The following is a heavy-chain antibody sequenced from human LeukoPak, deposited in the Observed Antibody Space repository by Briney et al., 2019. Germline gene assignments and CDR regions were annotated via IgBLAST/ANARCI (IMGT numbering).Heavy chain of an antibody. V-gene: IGHV3-23*01. CDR2: ISGSGGST. D-gene: IGHD3-22*01. Sequence: GGSLRLSCAASGFTFSSYGMSRVRQAPGKGLEWVSAISGSGGSTYYADSVKGRFTISRDNSKNTLYLQMNSLRAEDTAVYYCAKARYYDSSGYYAFDIWGQGTMVTVSS. J-gene: IGHJ3*02. CDR3: AKARYYDSSGYYAFDI. CDR1: GFTFSSYG.